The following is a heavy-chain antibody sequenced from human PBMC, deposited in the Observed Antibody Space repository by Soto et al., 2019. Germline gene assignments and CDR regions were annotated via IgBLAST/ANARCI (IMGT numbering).Heavy chain of an antibody. CDR2: ISTYNGKT. Sequence: QLQLVQSGGEVKTPGASVKVSCTTSGYTFTSHGISWVRQAPGQGLKWMGWISTYNGKTDYAQKFQGRVTMTADTRTSTGYMEVRSLRSDDTAVYYCARLLTEGATYREDAFDMWGQGTKVTVSS. CDR1: GYTFTSHG. CDR3: ARLLTEGATYREDAFDM. J-gene: IGHJ3*02. V-gene: IGHV1-18*01. D-gene: IGHD1-26*01.